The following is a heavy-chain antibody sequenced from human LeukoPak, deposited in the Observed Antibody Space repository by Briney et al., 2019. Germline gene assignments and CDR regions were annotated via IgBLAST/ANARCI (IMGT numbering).Heavy chain of an antibody. D-gene: IGHD3-22*01. CDR2: IKQDVSDK. J-gene: IGHJ4*02. CDR3: ARGYYYDSSGYYCDY. CDR1: GFTFSSYW. Sequence: GESLRLSCAASGFTFSSYWMSWVRQAPGKGLEWVANIKQDVSDKYYADSVKGRFTISRDNAKNSLYLQMNSLRAKDTAVYYCARGYYYDSSGYYCDYWGQGTLVTVSS. V-gene: IGHV3-7*01.